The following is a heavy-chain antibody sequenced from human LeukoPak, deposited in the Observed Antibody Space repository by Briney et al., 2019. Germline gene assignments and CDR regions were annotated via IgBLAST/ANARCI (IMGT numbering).Heavy chain of an antibody. V-gene: IGHV3-21*01. D-gene: IGHD2-21*02. J-gene: IGHJ4*02. CDR2: ITSSSSYT. CDR3: ARVRLVVTAADY. CDR1: GFTFSTYN. Sequence: GGSLRLSCAASGFTFSTYNMNWVRQAPGKGLEWVSSITSSSSYTFYADSVKGRFTISRDNAKNSLYLQMNSLRAEDTAIYYCARVRLVVTAADYWGQGTLVTVSS.